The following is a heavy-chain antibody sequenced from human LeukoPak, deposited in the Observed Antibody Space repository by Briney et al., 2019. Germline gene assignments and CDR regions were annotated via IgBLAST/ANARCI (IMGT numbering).Heavy chain of an antibody. J-gene: IGHJ5*02. CDR3: AGRYCSGGSCYRDNWFDP. CDR1: GYSISSGYY. V-gene: IGHV4-38-2*02. CDR2: IYYSGST. D-gene: IGHD2-15*01. Sequence: SETLSLTCTVSGYSISSGYYWGWIRQPPGKGLEWIGSIYYSGSTYYNPSLKSRVTISVDTSKNQFSLKLSSVTAADTAVYYCAGRYCSGGSCYRDNWFDPWGQGTLVTVSS.